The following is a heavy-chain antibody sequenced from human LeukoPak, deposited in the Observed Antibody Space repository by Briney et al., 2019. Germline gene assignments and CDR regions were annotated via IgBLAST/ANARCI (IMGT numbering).Heavy chain of an antibody. D-gene: IGHD2-2*02. CDR3: ARGYCSSTSCYTGAFDI. CDR1: GGSISSGGYY. J-gene: IGHJ3*02. CDR2: IYDYSGST. V-gene: IGHV4-61*08. Sequence: KASETLSLTCAVSGGSISSGGYYWSWIRQPPGTGLEWIGYIYDYSGSTTYNPSLKSRVTISVDMSMNQVSLKLSSVTAADSAVYYCARGYCSSTSCYTGAFDIWGQGTVVTVSS.